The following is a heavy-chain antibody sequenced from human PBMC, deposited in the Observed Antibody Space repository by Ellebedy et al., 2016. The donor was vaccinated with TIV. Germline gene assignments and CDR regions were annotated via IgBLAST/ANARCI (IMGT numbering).Heavy chain of an antibody. CDR3: TRDGGSYSDFDY. CDR2: LNPNIGGT. Sequence: AASVMVSCKASGYTFTGYYMHWLRHAPRHGLEWVGWLNPNIGGTHYAKKFQGWLTMTRDTSVSTAYMELSRLRSDDTTVYYCTRDGGSYSDFDYWGQGTLVTVSS. J-gene: IGHJ4*02. D-gene: IGHD1-26*01. CDR1: GYTFTGYY. V-gene: IGHV1-2*04.